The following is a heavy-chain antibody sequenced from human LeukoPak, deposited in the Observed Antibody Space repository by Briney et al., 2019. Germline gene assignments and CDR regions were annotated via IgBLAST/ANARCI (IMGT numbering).Heavy chain of an antibody. V-gene: IGHV3-23*01. J-gene: IGHJ4*02. CDR3: ARVRYSSGWNGLRYFDY. CDR2: ISGSGGST. D-gene: IGHD6-19*01. Sequence: PGGSLRLSCAASGFTFSSYAMSWVRQAPGKGLEWVSAISGSGGSTYYADSVKGRFTISRDNSKNTLYLQMNSLRADDTAVYYCARVRYSSGWNGLRYFDYWGQGTLVTVSS. CDR1: GFTFSSYA.